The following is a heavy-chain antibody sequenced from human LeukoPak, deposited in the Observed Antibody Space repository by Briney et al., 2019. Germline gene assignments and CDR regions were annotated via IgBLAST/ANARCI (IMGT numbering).Heavy chain of an antibody. CDR2: IYYSGST. CDR3: DYGKLTGFDY. Sequence: PSETLSLTCTVSGGSISSYYWSWIRQPPGKGLEWIGYIYYSGSTNYNPSLKSRVTISVDTSKNQFSLKLSSVTAADTAVYYCDYGKLTGFDYWGQGTLVTVSS. V-gene: IGHV4-59*12. CDR1: GGSISSYY. J-gene: IGHJ4*02. D-gene: IGHD3-10*01.